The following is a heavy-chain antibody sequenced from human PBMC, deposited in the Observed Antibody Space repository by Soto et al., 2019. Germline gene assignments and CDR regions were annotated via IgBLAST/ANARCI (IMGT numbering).Heavy chain of an antibody. J-gene: IGHJ4*02. CDR2: MYPGDSDT. D-gene: IGHD3-22*01. CDR1: GYDFNTNW. V-gene: IGHV5-51*01. CDR3: ARLPRDCNKTSCYCADH. Sequence: PGESLKISCRGSGYDFNTNWFGWVRQLPGRGLEWVGIMYPGDSDTRYNPSLQGHVTLSVDVTVSTAFLQWRSLETSDTGMYFCARLPRDCNKTSCYCADHWGQGTQVTVSS.